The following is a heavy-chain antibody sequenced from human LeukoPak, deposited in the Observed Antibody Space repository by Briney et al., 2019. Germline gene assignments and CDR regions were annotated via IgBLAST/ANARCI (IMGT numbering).Heavy chain of an antibody. J-gene: IGHJ4*02. Sequence: RPGGSLRLSCAATGFTFSSYSMNWVRQAPGKGLEWVSFISSSSSYIYYADSVKGRFTISRDNAKDSLYLQMSSLRAEDTAVYYCARISALGLFDYWGQGTLVTVSS. CDR1: GFTFSSYS. CDR2: ISSSSSYI. CDR3: ARISALGLFDY. V-gene: IGHV3-21*01.